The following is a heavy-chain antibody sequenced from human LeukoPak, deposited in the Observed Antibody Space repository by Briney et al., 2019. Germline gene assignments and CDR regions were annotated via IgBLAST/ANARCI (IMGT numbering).Heavy chain of an antibody. V-gene: IGHV1-58*02. CDR2: IVVGSGNT. CDR3: AADPNCGGDCYHY. CDR1: GFTFTNSA. D-gene: IGHD2-21*02. J-gene: IGHJ4*02. Sequence: SVEVSCKASGFTFTNSAMQWVRQARGQRLEWVGWIVVGSGNTNYAQKFQERVTITRDMSTSTAYMELSSLRSEDTAVYYCAADPNCGGDCYHYWGQGTLVTVSS.